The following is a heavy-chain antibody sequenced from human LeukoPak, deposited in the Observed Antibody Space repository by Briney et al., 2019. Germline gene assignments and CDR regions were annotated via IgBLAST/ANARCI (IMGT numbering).Heavy chain of an antibody. CDR3: AKGSRGSCSRTYCYPFDY. Sequence: GGSLRLSCAASGFTFSSYAMSWVRQIPGKGLEWVSAISGSDTGTYYADSVKGRFTISRDNSKNTLYLQMNRLRAEDTAVYYCAKGSRGSCSRTYCYPFDYWGQGTLVTVSS. D-gene: IGHD2-2*01. CDR2: ISGSDTGT. J-gene: IGHJ4*02. CDR1: GFTFSSYA. V-gene: IGHV3-23*01.